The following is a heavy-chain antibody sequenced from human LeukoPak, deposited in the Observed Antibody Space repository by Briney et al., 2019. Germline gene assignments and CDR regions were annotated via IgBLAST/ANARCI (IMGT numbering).Heavy chain of an antibody. J-gene: IGHJ4*02. D-gene: IGHD2-15*01. CDR1: GFTFSSYA. V-gene: IGHV3-23*01. CDR2: ISVSGGST. Sequence: GGSLRLSCAASGFTFSSYAMSWVRQAPGKGLEWVSGISVSGGSTCYADSVKGRFTISRDNSKNTLYLQMNSLRADGTAVYYCAKADFCRGGTCYDFDYWGQGTLITVSS. CDR3: AKADFCRGGTCYDFDY.